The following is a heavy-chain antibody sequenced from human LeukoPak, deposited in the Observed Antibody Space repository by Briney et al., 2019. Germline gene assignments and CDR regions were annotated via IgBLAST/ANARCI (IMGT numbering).Heavy chain of an antibody. Sequence: GGSLRLSCAASGFTFSSYTMSWVRQAPGKGLEWVSAISGSGGSTYYADSVKGRFTISRDNSKNTLYLQMNSLRAEDTAVYYCARCTRSSALRTWGQGTLVTVSP. CDR2: ISGSGGST. V-gene: IGHV3-23*01. CDR3: ARCTRSSALRT. J-gene: IGHJ4*02. D-gene: IGHD2-8*01. CDR1: GFTFSSYT.